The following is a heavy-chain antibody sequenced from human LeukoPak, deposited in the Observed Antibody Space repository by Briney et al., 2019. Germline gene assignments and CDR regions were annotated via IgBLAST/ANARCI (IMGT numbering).Heavy chain of an antibody. CDR1: GGSFSGYY. V-gene: IGHV4-34*01. Sequence: PSETLSLTCAVYGGSFSGYYWSWIRQPPGKGLEWIGEINHSGSTNYNPSLKSRVTISVGTSKNQFSLKLSSVTAADTAVYYCARVGGYSYGYHNWFDPWGQGTLVTVSS. D-gene: IGHD5-18*01. CDR3: ARVGGYSYGYHNWFDP. CDR2: INHSGST. J-gene: IGHJ5*02.